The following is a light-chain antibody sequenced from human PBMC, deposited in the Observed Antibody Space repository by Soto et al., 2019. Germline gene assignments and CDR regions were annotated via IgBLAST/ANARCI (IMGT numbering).Light chain of an antibody. CDR1: QGISSY. CDR2: AAS. V-gene: IGKV1-9*01. Sequence: DIQLTQSPSFVSASVGDRVTITCRASQGISSYLAWYQQKPGKAPKLLIFAASTLQSGVPSRFSGSGSGTEFTLTISSLQPEDFATYYCQQYNNYSTFGQGTKVDIK. CDR3: QQYNNYST. J-gene: IGKJ1*01.